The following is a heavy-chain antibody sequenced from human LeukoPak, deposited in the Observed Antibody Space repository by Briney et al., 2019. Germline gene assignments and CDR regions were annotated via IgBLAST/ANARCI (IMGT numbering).Heavy chain of an antibody. CDR1: GFTVSSNY. D-gene: IGHD3-10*01. CDR2: IYSGGST. CDR3: AKRYASSGGYFDY. Sequence: GGSLRLSCAASGFTVSSNYMSWVRQAPGKGLEWVSAIYSGGSTYYADSVKGRFTISRDDSKNALFLQMNSLRAEDTAVYYCAKRYASSGGYFDYWGQGTLVTVSS. J-gene: IGHJ4*02. V-gene: IGHV3-53*01.